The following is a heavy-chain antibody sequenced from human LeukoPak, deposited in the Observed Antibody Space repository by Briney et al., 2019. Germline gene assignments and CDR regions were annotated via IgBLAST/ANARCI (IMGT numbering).Heavy chain of an antibody. CDR3: VTTGWDPGWFDP. CDR2: MYSGGST. J-gene: IGHJ5*02. Sequence: GGSLRLSCAVSGFTVNSNYMSWVRQAPGKGLEWVSVMYSGGSTYYADSVRGRFSISRDNSKNTLYLHMNNLSVEDTAVYYCVTTGWDPGWFDPWGQGTLVTVSS. V-gene: IGHV3-53*01. CDR1: GFTVNSNY. D-gene: IGHD1-26*01.